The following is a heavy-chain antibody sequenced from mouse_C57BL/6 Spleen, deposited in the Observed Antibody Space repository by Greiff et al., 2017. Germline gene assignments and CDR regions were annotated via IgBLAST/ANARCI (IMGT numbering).Heavy chain of an antibody. Sequence: VQLQESGAELVRPGTSVKVSCKASGYAFTNYLIEWVKQRPGQGLEWIGVINPGSGGTNYNEKFKGKATLTADKSSSTAYMQLSSLTSEDSAVYFCARDDGYYGYAMDYWGQGTSVTVSS. CDR2: INPGSGGT. CDR1: GYAFTNYL. V-gene: IGHV1-54*01. D-gene: IGHD2-3*01. J-gene: IGHJ4*01. CDR3: ARDDGYYGYAMDY.